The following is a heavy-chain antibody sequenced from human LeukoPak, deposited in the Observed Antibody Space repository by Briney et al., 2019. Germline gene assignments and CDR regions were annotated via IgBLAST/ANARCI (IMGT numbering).Heavy chain of an antibody. CDR2: IWYDGSNK. D-gene: IGHD3-22*01. J-gene: IGHJ4*02. CDR1: GLTASSIASTDY. Sequence: GGSLTLSCGVSGLTASSIASTDYMSWVRQAPGKGLEWVAVIWYDGSNKYYADSVKGRFTISRDNSKNTLYLQMNSLRAEDTAVYYCARASADSSGYYYFSAGIDYWGQGTLVTVSS. CDR3: ARASADSSGYYYFSAGIDY. V-gene: IGHV3-33*07.